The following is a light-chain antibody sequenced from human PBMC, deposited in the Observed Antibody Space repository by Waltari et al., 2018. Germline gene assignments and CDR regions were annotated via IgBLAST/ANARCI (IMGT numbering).Light chain of an antibody. V-gene: IGKV1-39*01. CDR3: QQTYDTPLT. CDR2: ATS. J-gene: IGKJ4*01. Sequence: DIQMTQASSSLSASVGDRVNITCRASRSVSIYLNGNQQKPGKAPNLLISATSALQTGVPYRFSGSGSGTDFTLTITNLQPEDFGIYYCQQTYDTPLTFGAGTKVQLK. CDR1: RSVSIY.